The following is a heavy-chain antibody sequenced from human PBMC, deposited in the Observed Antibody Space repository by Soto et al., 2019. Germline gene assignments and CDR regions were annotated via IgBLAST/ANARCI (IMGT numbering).Heavy chain of an antibody. D-gene: IGHD3-10*01. CDR1: GFTFSSYW. J-gene: IGHJ4*02. V-gene: IGHV3-23*01. CDR2: ISSGGGST. CDR3: AKGIYGSGSYYTTFDY. Sequence: GGSLRLSCAASGFTFSSYWMHWVRQAPGKGLEWVSGISSGGGSTNYADSVKGRFTISRDNSKNTLYLQMNSLRAEDTAVYYCAKGIYGSGSYYTTFDYWGQGALVTVSS.